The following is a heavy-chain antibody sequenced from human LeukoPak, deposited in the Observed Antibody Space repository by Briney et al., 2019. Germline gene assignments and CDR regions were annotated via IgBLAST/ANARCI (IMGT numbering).Heavy chain of an antibody. CDR2: MKQDGREK. CDR1: GFTFTNYW. D-gene: IGHD6-19*01. V-gene: IGHV3-7*01. J-gene: IGHJ3*02. CDR3: ARGGGSGRWGSAFDM. Sequence: GGSLRLSCVASGFTFTNYWMTWVRQAPGKGLEWVANMKQDGREKYYVDSVKGRFTISRDNAKNSLYLQMNSLRDEDTAVYYCARGGGSGRWGSAFDMWGQGTMVTVSS.